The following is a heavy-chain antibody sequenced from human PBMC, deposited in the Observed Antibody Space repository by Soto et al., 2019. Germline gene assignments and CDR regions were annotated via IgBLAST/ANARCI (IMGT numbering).Heavy chain of an antibody. CDR3: ARGAGTAAAGTPPGNYFDY. CDR2: INHSGST. V-gene: IGHV4-34*01. CDR1: GGSFSGYY. Sequence: QVQLQQWGAGLLKPSETLSLTCAVYGGSFSGYYWSWIRQPPGMGLEWIGEINHSGSTNYNPSLKSRVTISVDTSKNQFSLKLSSVTAADTAVYYCARGAGTAAAGTPPGNYFDYWGQGTLVTVSS. D-gene: IGHD6-13*01. J-gene: IGHJ4*02.